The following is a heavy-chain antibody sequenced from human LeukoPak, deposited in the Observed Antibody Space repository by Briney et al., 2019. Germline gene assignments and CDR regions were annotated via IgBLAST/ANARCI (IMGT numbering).Heavy chain of an antibody. CDR2: INHSGST. V-gene: IGHV4-34*01. Sequence: PSETLSLTCAVYGGSFSGYYWSWIRQPPGKGLEWIGEINHSGSTNYNPSLKSRVTISVDTSKNQFSLKLSSVTAADTAVYYCARHVSFGAVTTLMWDWFDPWGQGTLVTVSS. J-gene: IGHJ5*02. CDR1: GGSFSGYY. D-gene: IGHD4-17*01. CDR3: ARHVSFGAVTTLMWDWFDP.